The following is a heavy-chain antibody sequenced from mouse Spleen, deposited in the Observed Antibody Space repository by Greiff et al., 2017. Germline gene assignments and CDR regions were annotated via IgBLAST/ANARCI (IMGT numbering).Heavy chain of an antibody. CDR2: IWSGGST. CDR3: ARNGGNYDAMDY. Sequence: VKLVESGPGLVAPSQSLSITCTVSGFSLTSYGVHWVRQSPGKGLEWLGVIWSGGSTDYNAAFISRLSISKDNSKSQVFFKMNSLQANDTAIYYCARNGGNYDAMDYWGQGTSVTVSS. CDR1: GFSLTSYG. J-gene: IGHJ4*01. V-gene: IGHV2-2*02. D-gene: IGHD2-1*01.